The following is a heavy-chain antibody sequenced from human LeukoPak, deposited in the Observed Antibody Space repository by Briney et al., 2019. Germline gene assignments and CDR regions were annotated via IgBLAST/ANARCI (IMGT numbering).Heavy chain of an antibody. Sequence: PGGSLTHPCAASGFTFSSYWMAWVRQAPGKGLEWVANIKGGERARHHTDSVKGRFTISRDNTRNSLYLQMTNLRGDDTAVYYCARDVVRSLDYWGQGTLVTVSS. CDR3: ARDVVRSLDY. CDR1: GFTFSSYW. CDR2: IKGGERAR. J-gene: IGHJ4*02. V-gene: IGHV3-7*01. D-gene: IGHD1-14*01.